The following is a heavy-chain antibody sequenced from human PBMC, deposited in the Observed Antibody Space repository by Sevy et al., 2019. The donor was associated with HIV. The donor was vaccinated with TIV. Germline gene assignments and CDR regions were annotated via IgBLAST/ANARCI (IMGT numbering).Heavy chain of an antibody. CDR1: GYTFTGYY. V-gene: IGHV1-2*02. CDR2: INPNSGGT. Sequence: ASVKVSCKASGYTFTGYYMHWVRQAHGQGLEWMGWINPNSGGTNYAQKFQGRVTMTRDTSISTAYMELSRLRSDDTAVYYCASTKYYYDSSGYYYVDYWGQGTLVTVSS. D-gene: IGHD3-22*01. J-gene: IGHJ4*02. CDR3: ASTKYYYDSSGYYYVDY.